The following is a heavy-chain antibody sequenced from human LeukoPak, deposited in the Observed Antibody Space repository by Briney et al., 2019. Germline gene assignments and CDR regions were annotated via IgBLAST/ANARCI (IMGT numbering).Heavy chain of an antibody. CDR2: ISGSGGST. V-gene: IGHV3-23*01. Sequence: PGGSLRLSCAASGFTFSSYAMSWVRQAPGKGLEWVSAISGSGGSTYYADSVKGRFTISRDNSKNTLYLQMNSLRAEDTAVYYCAKTNYYGSGSYLAPPNYWGQGTLVTVSS. J-gene: IGHJ4*02. CDR1: GFTFSSYA. D-gene: IGHD3-10*01. CDR3: AKTNYYGSGSYLAPPNY.